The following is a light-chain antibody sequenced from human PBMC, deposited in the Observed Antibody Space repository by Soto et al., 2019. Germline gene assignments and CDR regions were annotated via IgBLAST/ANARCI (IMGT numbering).Light chain of an antibody. V-gene: IGKV1-39*01. Sequence: IEVTQSPSSLAASLGDRVTITCRASQTIGTYVNWYRQKSGAAPELLIYDASTLQSGVPSRFRGGASGTDFTLTISSLQLDDFATYYCQQSYSTPRTFGQGTKVDIK. CDR3: QQSYSTPRT. CDR2: DAS. CDR1: QTIGTY. J-gene: IGKJ1*01.